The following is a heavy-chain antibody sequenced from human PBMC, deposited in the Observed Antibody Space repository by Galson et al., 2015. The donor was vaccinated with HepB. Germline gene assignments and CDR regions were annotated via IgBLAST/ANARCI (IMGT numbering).Heavy chain of an antibody. CDR2: INPKSGGA. D-gene: IGHD3-3*01. CDR3: ARPEGYDFWSGPTSHYYGLDV. V-gene: IGHV1-2*06. CDR1: GYTFSGYH. Sequence: SVKVSCKASGYTFSGYHIHWVRQAPGQGLEWMGRINPKSGGANYAENFQGRVTMTRDTAITTAFMELSGLRSDDTAVYYCARPEGYDFWSGPTSHYYGLDVWGQGTTVTVSS. J-gene: IGHJ6*02.